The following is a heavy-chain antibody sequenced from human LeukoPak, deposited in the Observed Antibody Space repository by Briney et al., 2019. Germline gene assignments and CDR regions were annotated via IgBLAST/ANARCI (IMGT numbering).Heavy chain of an antibody. V-gene: IGHV1-2*06. J-gene: IGHJ5*02. Sequence: ASVKASCKASGYTFTSYGINWLRQAPGQGLEWMGRINPNSGGTNYAQKFQGRVTMTRDTSISTHYMELSRLRSDDTAVYYCARDLTGLRRFDPWGQGTLVTVSS. D-gene: IGHD4-17*01. CDR3: ARDLTGLRRFDP. CDR1: GYTFTSYG. CDR2: INPNSGGT.